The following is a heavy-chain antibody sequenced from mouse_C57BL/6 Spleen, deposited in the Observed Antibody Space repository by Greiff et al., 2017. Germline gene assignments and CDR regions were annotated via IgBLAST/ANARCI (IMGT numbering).Heavy chain of an antibody. CDR3: ARRIDYDEYFDV. CDR1: GYTFTSYW. D-gene: IGHD2-4*01. Sequence: QVQLQQPGAELVKPGASVKLSCKASGYTFTSYWMQWVKQRPGQGLEWIGEIDPSDSYTNYNQKFKGKATLTVDTSSSTAYMQLSSLTSEDSAVYYCARRIDYDEYFDVWGTGTTVTVSS. CDR2: IDPSDSYT. V-gene: IGHV1-50*01. J-gene: IGHJ1*03.